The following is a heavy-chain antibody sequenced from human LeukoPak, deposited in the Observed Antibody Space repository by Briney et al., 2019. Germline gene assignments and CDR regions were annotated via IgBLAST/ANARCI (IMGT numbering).Heavy chain of an antibody. V-gene: IGHV3-66*04. CDR1: GFNVTGSD. J-gene: IGHJ4*02. CDR3: ARQLYGRHIITAL. D-gene: IGHD4-17*01. CDR2: VYSGGDT. Sequence: GGSLRLSCAVSGFNVTGSDMSWVRHAPGKGLEWVSVVYSGGDTYYANSVKGRFTISRDNSKNTLYLQMVSLRAEDTAVYYCARQLYGRHIITALWGQGTLVTVSS.